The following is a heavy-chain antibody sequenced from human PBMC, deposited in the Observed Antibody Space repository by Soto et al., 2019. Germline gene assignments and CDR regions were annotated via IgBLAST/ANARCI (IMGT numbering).Heavy chain of an antibody. CDR1: GFTVSSNY. Sequence: EVQLVESGGGLIQPGGSLRLSCAASGFTVSSNYMIWVRQAPGKGLEWVSVIYSAGSTYYADSVKGRFAISRDNSKNTLYLQMNSLRAEDTAVYYCGGRRYDSSGEDYWGQGPLVTVSS. J-gene: IGHJ4*02. V-gene: IGHV3-53*01. CDR2: IYSAGST. D-gene: IGHD3-22*01. CDR3: GGRRYDSSGEDY.